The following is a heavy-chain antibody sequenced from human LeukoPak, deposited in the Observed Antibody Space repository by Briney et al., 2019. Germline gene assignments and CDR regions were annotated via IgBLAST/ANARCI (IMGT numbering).Heavy chain of an antibody. D-gene: IGHD2-21*02. V-gene: IGHV3-30*04. CDR3: ARCGGDCYVFDY. Sequence: PGGSLRLSCAASGFNFSSYAMHWVRQAPGEGLEWVGLISYGGIDKSYADSVKGRFTISRDSSKRTLYLQMNSLRAEDTAVYYCARCGGDCYVFDYWGQGTLVTVSS. CDR1: GFNFSSYA. CDR2: ISYGGIDK. J-gene: IGHJ4*02.